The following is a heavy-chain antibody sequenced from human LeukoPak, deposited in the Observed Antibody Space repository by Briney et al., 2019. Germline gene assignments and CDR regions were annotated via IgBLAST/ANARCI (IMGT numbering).Heavy chain of an antibody. CDR1: GYTFTSYG. D-gene: IGHD3-22*01. CDR3: ARTRGGRQMAYYYDSSGYHSLFDY. V-gene: IGHV1-18*01. J-gene: IGHJ4*02. Sequence: ASVKVSCKASGYTFTSYGIRWVRQAPGQGLEWMGWISAYNGNTNYAQKLQGRVTMTTDTSTSTAYMELRSLRSDDTAVYYCARTRGGRQMAYYYDSSGYHSLFDYWGQGTLVTVSS. CDR2: ISAYNGNT.